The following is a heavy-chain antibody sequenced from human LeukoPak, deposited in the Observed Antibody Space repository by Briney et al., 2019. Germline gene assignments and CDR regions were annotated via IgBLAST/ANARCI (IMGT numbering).Heavy chain of an antibody. CDR2: ISSSGSTI. D-gene: IGHD5-18*01. CDR3: ARVLRVIQLWSGPYYYYYMDV. CDR1: GFTFSDYY. J-gene: IGHJ6*03. Sequence: GGSLRLSCAASGFTFSDYYMSWIRQAPGKGLEWVSYISSSGSTIYYADSVKGRFTISRDNAKNSLYLQMNSLRAEDTAVYYCARVLRVIQLWSGPYYYYYMDVWGKGTTVTVSS. V-gene: IGHV3-11*04.